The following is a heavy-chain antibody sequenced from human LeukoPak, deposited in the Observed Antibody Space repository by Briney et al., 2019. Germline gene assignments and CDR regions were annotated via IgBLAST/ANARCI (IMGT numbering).Heavy chain of an antibody. V-gene: IGHV3-23*01. CDR2: INSGTDT. D-gene: IGHD5-24*01. CDR3: ARRIQGMAPYYFDY. Sequence: GGSLRLSCTVSGFTFSSYTMSWVRQAPGKGLEWVSVINSGTDTYYTDSVKGRFTISRDNAKNTLYLQMNSLRAEDTAVYYCARRIQGMAPYYFDYWGQGTLVTVSS. CDR1: GFTFSSYT. J-gene: IGHJ4*02.